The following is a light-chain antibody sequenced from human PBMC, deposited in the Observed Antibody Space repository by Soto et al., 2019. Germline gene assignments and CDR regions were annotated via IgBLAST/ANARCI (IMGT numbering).Light chain of an antibody. Sequence: DIQMTQSPSTLSASVGDRVTITCRASQSISSWLAWYQQKPGKAPKLLIYKASSLESGVPSRFRGSGSGTEFTLTISSLQPDDFATYYCQQYNSYSRYTFGQGTKLEIK. V-gene: IGKV1-5*03. CDR1: QSISSW. CDR2: KAS. CDR3: QQYNSYSRYT. J-gene: IGKJ2*01.